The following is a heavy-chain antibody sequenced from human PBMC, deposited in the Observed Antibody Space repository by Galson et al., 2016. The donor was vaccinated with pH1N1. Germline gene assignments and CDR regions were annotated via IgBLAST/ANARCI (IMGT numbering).Heavy chain of an antibody. Sequence: QSGAEVKKPGESLKISCKGSGYKFASSWIVWVRQMPGKGLEWMGIIWLGGSLIRYKPSFQGQVTISADKSINIVYLECSSLKASDAATYYCARQNDYGDYRGDAFDIWGQGTLVTVSS. J-gene: IGHJ3*02. D-gene: IGHD4-17*01. CDR2: IWLGGSLI. CDR1: GYKFASSW. V-gene: IGHV5-51*01. CDR3: ARQNDYGDYRGDAFDI.